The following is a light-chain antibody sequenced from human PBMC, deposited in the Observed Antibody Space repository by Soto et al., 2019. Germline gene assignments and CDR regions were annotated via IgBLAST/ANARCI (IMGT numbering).Light chain of an antibody. CDR2: GAS. J-gene: IGKJ2*01. CDR1: QSVSSSY. CDR3: QQYGSSPYT. Sequence: EIVLTQSPGTLSLSPGERATLSCRASQSVSSSYLAWYQQKPGQAPRLLIYGASSRVTGIPDRFSGSGSGTDFTLTISRLEPEDFAVYYCQQYGSSPYTFGHGTKLEIK. V-gene: IGKV3-20*01.